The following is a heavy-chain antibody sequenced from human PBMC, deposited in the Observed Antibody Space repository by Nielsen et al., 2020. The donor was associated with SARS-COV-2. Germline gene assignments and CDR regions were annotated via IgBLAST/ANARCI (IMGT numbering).Heavy chain of an antibody. D-gene: IGHD1-26*01. CDR3: ARLMGATTAVDY. V-gene: IGHV4-39*01. Sequence: RQAPGKGLEWIGSIYYSGSTYCNPSLKRRVTISVETSKNKFSLRVSSVTAADTAVYYCARLMGATTAVDYWGQGTLVTVSS. J-gene: IGHJ4*02. CDR2: IYYSGST.